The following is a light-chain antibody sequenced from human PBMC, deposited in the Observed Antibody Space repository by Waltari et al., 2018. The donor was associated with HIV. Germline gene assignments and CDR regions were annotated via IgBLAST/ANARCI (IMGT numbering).Light chain of an antibody. CDR1: QNLNNY. J-gene: IGKJ1*01. CDR3: QQSSSILWT. V-gene: IGKV1-39*01. CDR2: GAS. Sequence: DIQMTQSPSSLSASLGDRVTITCRASQNLNNYVNWYQQRPGRAPKLLIFGASSLQSGVPSRFSGSGSGTDFTLTINRLQPEDSATYYCQQSSSILWTFGQGTRVEIK.